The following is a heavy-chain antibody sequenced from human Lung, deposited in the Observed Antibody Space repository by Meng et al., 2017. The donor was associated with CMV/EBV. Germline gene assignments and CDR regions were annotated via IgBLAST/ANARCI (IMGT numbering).Heavy chain of an antibody. J-gene: IGHJ6*02. Sequence: ASXXVSCKASGYNFTGYYIHWVRQAPGQGLEWMGWINPNSGGTNYAQKFQGRITMTGDTSITTAYMELSRLRSDDMAVYHCARVKRYCTGGTCSSTGYYGMDVWGQWTTVTVSS. CDR2: INPNSGGT. D-gene: IGHD2-15*01. CDR3: ARVKRYCTGGTCSSTGYYGMDV. CDR1: GYNFTGYY. V-gene: IGHV1-2*02.